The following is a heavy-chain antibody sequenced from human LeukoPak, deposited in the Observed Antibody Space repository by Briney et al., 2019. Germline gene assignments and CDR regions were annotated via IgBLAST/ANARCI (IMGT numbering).Heavy chain of an antibody. D-gene: IGHD3-22*01. V-gene: IGHV3-11*04. Sequence: PGGSLRLFCAASGFTFSDYYMSWIRQAPGKGLEWVSYISSSGSTIYYADSVKGRFTISRDNAKNSLYLQMNSLRAEDTAVYYCARATMIGLSRYFQHWGQGTLVTVSS. J-gene: IGHJ1*01. CDR3: ARATMIGLSRYFQH. CDR2: ISSSGSTI. CDR1: GFTFSDYY.